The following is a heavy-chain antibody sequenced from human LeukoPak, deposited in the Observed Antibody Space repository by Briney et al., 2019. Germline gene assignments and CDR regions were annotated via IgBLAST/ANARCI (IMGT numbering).Heavy chain of an antibody. CDR1: GFTFGAYS. Sequence: PGGSLRLSCAASGFTFGAYSMHWVRQAPGKGLEWVSSISDSSSYIYYADSVKGRFTISRDNAKNSLYLQMNSLRAEETAVYYCARGGSYSIAAFDIWGQGTMVTVSS. CDR2: ISDSSSYI. V-gene: IGHV3-21*01. J-gene: IGHJ3*02. CDR3: ARGGSYSIAAFDI. D-gene: IGHD1-26*01.